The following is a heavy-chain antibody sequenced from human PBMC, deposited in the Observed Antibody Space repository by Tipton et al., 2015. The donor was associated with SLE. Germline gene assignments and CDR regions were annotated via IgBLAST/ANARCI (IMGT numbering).Heavy chain of an antibody. CDR1: GGSISSSSYY. Sequence: LRLSCTVSGGSISSSSYYWSWIRQPPGKGLEWIGYIYYSGSTNYNPSLKSRVTISVDTSKNQFSLKLSSVTAADTAVYYCARVGSGVDYWGQGTLVTVSS. CDR3: ARVGSGVDY. V-gene: IGHV4-61*01. D-gene: IGHD3-10*01. J-gene: IGHJ4*02. CDR2: IYYSGST.